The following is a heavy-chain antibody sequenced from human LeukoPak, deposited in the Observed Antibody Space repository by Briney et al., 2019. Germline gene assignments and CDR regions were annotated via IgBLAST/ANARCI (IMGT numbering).Heavy chain of an antibody. D-gene: IGHD6-19*01. CDR1: GYTFSIYG. V-gene: IGHV1-18*01. CDR3: ARGGIAVAPDY. J-gene: IGHJ4*02. Sequence: ASVKVSCKASGYTFSIYGINWVRQAPGQGLEWMGWISAYNGNTKYAEKLQGRVTMTTDTSTSTAYMELRSLRSDDTAVYYCARGGIAVAPDYWGQGTLVTVSS. CDR2: ISAYNGNT.